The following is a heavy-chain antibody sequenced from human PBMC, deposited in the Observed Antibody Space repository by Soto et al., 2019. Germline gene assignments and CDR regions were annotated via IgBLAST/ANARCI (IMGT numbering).Heavy chain of an antibody. Sequence: EVQLVESGGGLVKPGGSLRLSCAASGFTFSSNSMNWVRQAPGKGLEWVSSISSSSSYIYYADSVKGRFTISRDNAKNSLYLQMNSLRAEDTAVYYCARDMSILTGYNKYYFDYWGQGTLVTVSS. CDR2: ISSSSSYI. CDR1: GFTFSSNS. V-gene: IGHV3-21*01. CDR3: ARDMSILTGYNKYYFDY. J-gene: IGHJ4*02. D-gene: IGHD3-9*01.